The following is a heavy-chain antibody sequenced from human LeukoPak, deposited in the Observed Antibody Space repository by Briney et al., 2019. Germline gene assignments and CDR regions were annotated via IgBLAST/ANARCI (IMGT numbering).Heavy chain of an antibody. J-gene: IGHJ5*02. V-gene: IGHV4-34*01. CDR2: INHSGST. CDR3: AREWYYYGSANWFDP. Sequence: PSETLSLTCAVYGGSFSGYYWSWIRQPPGKGLEWIGEINHSGSTNYNPSLKSRVTISVDTSKNQFSLKLSSVTAADTAVYYCAREWYYYGSANWFDPWGQGTLVTVSS. CDR1: GGSFSGYY. D-gene: IGHD3-10*01.